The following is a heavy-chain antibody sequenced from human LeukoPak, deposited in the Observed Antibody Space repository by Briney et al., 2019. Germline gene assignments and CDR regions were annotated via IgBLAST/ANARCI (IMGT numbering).Heavy chain of an antibody. CDR2: IYNTGSA. J-gene: IGHJ3*02. CDR1: GASISSFY. V-gene: IGHV4-4*07. D-gene: IGHD4-23*01. Sequence: PSETLSLTCKVSGASISSFYWGWIRQPAGKGLEWIGRIYNTGSANYNPSLQSRVTMSLDTSKNQFSLKLSSVTAADTAVYYCARAIVSRSLTTVVTDDAFDIWGQGTMVTVSS. CDR3: ARAIVSRSLTTVVTDDAFDI.